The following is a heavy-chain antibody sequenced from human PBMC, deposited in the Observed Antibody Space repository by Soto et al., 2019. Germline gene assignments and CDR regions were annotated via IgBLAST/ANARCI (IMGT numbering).Heavy chain of an antibody. CDR2: ISYDGSNK. Sequence: QVQLVESGGGVVQPGRSLRLSCAASGFTFSNNAMDWVRQAPGKGLEWVAVISYDGSNKYIAESVKGRFTISRDNSKNTLFLQMNSLRAEYTAVYYCARGTTTSAFSAMDVWGQGTTVTVSS. V-gene: IGHV3-30-3*01. J-gene: IGHJ6*02. CDR3: ARGTTTSAFSAMDV. D-gene: IGHD1-1*01. CDR1: GFTFSNNA.